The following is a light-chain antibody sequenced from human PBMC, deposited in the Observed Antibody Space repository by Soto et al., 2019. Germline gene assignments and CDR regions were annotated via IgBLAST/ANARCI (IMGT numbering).Light chain of an antibody. CDR1: QSVSSSY. CDR3: QQYGTSPIT. J-gene: IGKJ5*01. CDR2: GAS. V-gene: IGKV3-20*01. Sequence: EIVLTHSLCILSFARFERATLSCRASQSVSSSYLAWDQQKPGQAPRLLIYGASNRATGIPERFSGSGSGTDFTLTISSLEPEDFAVYYCQQYGTSPITFGQGTRLEIK.